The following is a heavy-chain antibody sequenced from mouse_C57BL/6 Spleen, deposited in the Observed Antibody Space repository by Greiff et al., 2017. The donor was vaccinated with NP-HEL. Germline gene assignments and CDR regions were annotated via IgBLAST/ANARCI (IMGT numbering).Heavy chain of an antibody. Sequence: QVQLQQPGAELVKPGASVKLSCKASGYTFTSYWMHWVKQRPGQGLEWIGMIHPNSGSTNYNEKFKSKATLTVDKSSSTAYMQLSSLTSEASAVYYCARGGDYDGPSYWGQGTTLTVSS. CDR3: ARGGDYDGPSY. CDR2: IHPNSGST. D-gene: IGHD2-3*01. J-gene: IGHJ2*01. V-gene: IGHV1-64*01. CDR1: GYTFTSYW.